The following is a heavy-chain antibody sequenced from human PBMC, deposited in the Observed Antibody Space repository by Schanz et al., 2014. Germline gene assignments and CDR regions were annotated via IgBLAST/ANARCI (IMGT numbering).Heavy chain of an antibody. V-gene: IGHV3-21*01. J-gene: IGHJ6*03. CDR2: ISSSGSYI. D-gene: IGHD4-17*01. CDR1: EFTFSSYK. CDR3: ARDGDRFYHNYYMDV. Sequence: EGQLLESGGGFVQPGGSLGLSCEASEFTFSSYKMNWVRQAPGKGLEWVSSISSSGSYIHYADSVKGRFTVSRDNARNSLYLHMNTLGAEDTAVYYCARDGDRFYHNYYMDVWGKGTTVTVSS.